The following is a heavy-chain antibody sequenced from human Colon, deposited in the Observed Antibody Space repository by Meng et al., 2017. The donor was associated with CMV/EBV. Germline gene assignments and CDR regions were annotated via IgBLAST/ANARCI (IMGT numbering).Heavy chain of an antibody. CDR1: GFIVRSHW. D-gene: IGHD1-7*01. CDR3: AKDISPVGGTTGYHGMDV. V-gene: IGHV3-74*01. J-gene: IGHJ6*02. CDR2: VRGGGGDP. Sequence: GGSLRLSCVDSGFIVRSHWMHWVRQAPGKGLVWVSRVRGGGGDPTYADSVKGRFTVSRDIAKKTLYLEMTGLRADDTALYYCAKDISPVGGTTGYHGMDVWGQGTTVTVSS.